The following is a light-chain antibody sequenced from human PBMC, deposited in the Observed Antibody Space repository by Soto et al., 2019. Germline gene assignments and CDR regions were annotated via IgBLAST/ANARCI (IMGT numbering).Light chain of an antibody. J-gene: IGKJ5*01. V-gene: IGKV3-11*01. Sequence: EIVWTQSPATLYLSPGETATLSCRARQSVSSYLAWYQQKPGQAPRLLIYDASNRATVIPARFSGSWSGTDFTLTTSSLEAEEFAGCNCQPRSNWPTFGQGTRLEIK. CDR2: DAS. CDR3: QPRSNWPT. CDR1: QSVSSY.